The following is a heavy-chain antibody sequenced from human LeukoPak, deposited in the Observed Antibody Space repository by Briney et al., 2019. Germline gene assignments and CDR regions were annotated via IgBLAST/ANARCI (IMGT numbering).Heavy chain of an antibody. V-gene: IGHV3-7*01. CDR2: IKQDGSEK. D-gene: IGHD2-21*01. CDR3: ARDPVINYYYYGMDV. Sequence: SGGSLRLSCAASGFTFSSYWMSWVRQAPGKGLEWVANIKQDGSEKYYVDSVKGRFTTSRDNAKNSLYLQMNSLRAEDTAVYYCARDPVINYYYYGMDVWGQGTTVTVSS. CDR1: GFTFSSYW. J-gene: IGHJ6*02.